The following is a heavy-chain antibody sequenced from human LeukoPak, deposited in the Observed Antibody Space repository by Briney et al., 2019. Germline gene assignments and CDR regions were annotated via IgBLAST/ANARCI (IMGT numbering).Heavy chain of an antibody. CDR1: GFTFSSYW. CDR2: IDQGGSEK. CDR3: ARDEVRRPYNY. J-gene: IGHJ4*02. Sequence: QAGGSLRLSCAASGFTFSSYWMTWVRQAPGKGLEWVANIDQGGSEKNYVDSVKGRFTISRDNAKNSLYLQMNSLRAEDTAVYYCARDEVRRPYNYWGRGTLVTVSS. V-gene: IGHV3-7*01. D-gene: IGHD5-18*01.